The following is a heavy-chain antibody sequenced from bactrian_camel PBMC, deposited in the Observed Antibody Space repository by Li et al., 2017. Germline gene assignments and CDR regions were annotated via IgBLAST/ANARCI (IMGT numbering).Heavy chain of an antibody. D-gene: IGHD1*01. J-gene: IGHJ4*01. CDR3: AASRYAWVCALSPPWRVDDYQY. V-gene: IGHV3S45*01. CDR2: IRRDGGET. Sequence: HVQLVESGGGSVQAGGSLRLSCKVSGHSRGSNCVGWYRLPPGRAPAEREGIAAIRRDGGETWYAASVKGRFTISRDCAKKTMSLQMEGLKPEDTAMYYCAASRYAWVCALSPPWRVDDYQYWGEGTQVTVS. CDR1: GHSRGSNC.